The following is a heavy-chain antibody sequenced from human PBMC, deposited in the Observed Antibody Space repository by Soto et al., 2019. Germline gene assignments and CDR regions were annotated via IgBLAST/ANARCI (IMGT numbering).Heavy chain of an antibody. J-gene: IGHJ4*02. D-gene: IGHD1-26*01. CDR2: ISGDGNT. CDR3: ARDPGGSFDY. CDR1: EFTFSTYA. V-gene: IGHV3-23*01. Sequence: EVQLLESGGGLVQPGGSLRLSCAASEFTFSTYAMSWVRQAPGKGLEWVSTISGDGNTPYADSVKGRFTISRDNPKNTLYRQMNSLRGEDTAVYYCARDPGGSFDYWGQGTLVTVSS.